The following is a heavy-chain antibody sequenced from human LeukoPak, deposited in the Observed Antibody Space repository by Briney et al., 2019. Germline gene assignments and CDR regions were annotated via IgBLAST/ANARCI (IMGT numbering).Heavy chain of an antibody. D-gene: IGHD2-15*01. Sequence: GGSLRLSCAASGFTFSSYSMNWVRQAPGKGLEWVSSISSSSSYIYYADSVKGRFTISRDNAKNSLYLQMNSLRAEDTAVYYCARSGGVVANFDYWGQGTLVTVSS. V-gene: IGHV3-21*04. CDR2: ISSSSSYI. J-gene: IGHJ4*02. CDR3: ARSGGVVANFDY. CDR1: GFTFSSYS.